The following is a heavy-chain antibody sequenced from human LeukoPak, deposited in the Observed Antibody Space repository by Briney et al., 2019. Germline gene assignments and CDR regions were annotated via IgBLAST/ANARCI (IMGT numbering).Heavy chain of an antibody. CDR2: IRSDGGST. CDR1: GFTFSSFS. V-gene: IGHV3-23*01. D-gene: IGHD6-13*01. J-gene: IGHJ4*02. CDR3: ATLASGYSSPFDY. Sequence: GGSLRLSCAASGFTFSSFSMNWVRQAPGKGLEWVSFIRSDGGSTLYADSVKGRFTISRDNSKNTLYAEMTSLRAEDTAVYYCATLASGYSSPFDYWGQGTLVTVSS.